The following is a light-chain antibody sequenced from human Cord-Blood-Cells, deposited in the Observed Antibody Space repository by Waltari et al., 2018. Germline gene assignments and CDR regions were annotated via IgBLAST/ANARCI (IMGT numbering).Light chain of an antibody. Sequence: QSALTQPASVSASPVQSITIASTGTSSDVACYTYVPWYQQHPRKAPKLMIYEVSNPPSGVSNRFSGSKSGNTTSLTLSGLQAEDEADYYCSSYTSSSTLVFGTGTKVTVL. V-gene: IGLV2-14*01. CDR1: SSDVACYTY. J-gene: IGLJ1*01. CDR2: EVS. CDR3: SSYTSSSTLV.